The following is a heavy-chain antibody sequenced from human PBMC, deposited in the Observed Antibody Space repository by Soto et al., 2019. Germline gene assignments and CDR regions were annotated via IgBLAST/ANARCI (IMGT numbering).Heavy chain of an antibody. CDR3: AKGPYGSAYYYGMDV. CDR1: GFTFSSYG. CDR2: ISYDGSNK. Sequence: AGGSLRLCCAASGFTFSSYGMHWVRQAPGKGLEWVAVISYDGSNKYYADSVKGRFTISRDNSKNTLYLQMNSLRAEDTAVYYCAKGPYGSAYYYGMDVWGQGTTVTVSS. D-gene: IGHD3-10*01. V-gene: IGHV3-30*18. J-gene: IGHJ6*02.